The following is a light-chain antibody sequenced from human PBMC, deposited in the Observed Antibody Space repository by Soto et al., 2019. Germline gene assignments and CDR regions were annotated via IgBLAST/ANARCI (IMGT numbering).Light chain of an antibody. V-gene: IGLV2-8*01. J-gene: IGLJ2*01. CDR1: SSDIGGNNY. CDR3: SSNGGSYSDVV. CDR2: EVT. Sequence: QSALTQPPSASGSPGQSVTISCTGTSSDIGGNNYVSWYQQHPGKAPKLMISEVTKRPSGVPDRFSGSMSGNTASLTVSGLLAEDEADYYRSSNGGSYSDVVFGGGTTLTVL.